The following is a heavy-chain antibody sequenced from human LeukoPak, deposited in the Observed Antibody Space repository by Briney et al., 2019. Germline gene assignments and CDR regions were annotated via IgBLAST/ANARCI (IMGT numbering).Heavy chain of an antibody. CDR1: GGSISSYY. Sequence: SETLSLTCTVSGGSISSYYWSWIRQPAGKGLKWIGRIYTSGSTDYNPSLKSRVTMSVDTSKNQFSLKLSSVTAADTAVYYCARDLEGDQPLDYWGQGTLVTVSS. CDR3: ARDLEGDQPLDY. V-gene: IGHV4-4*07. D-gene: IGHD2-2*01. CDR2: IYTSGST. J-gene: IGHJ4*02.